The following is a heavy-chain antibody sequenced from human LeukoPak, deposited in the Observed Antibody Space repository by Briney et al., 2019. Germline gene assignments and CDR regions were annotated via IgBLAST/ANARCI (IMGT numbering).Heavy chain of an antibody. Sequence: NSGGSLRLSCAASGFTFSSYSMNWVRQAPGKGLEWVSSISSSSSYIYYADSVKGRFTISRDNAKNSLYLQMNSLRAEDAAVYYCARERLAAAFYGMDVWGQGTTVTVSS. V-gene: IGHV3-21*01. CDR3: ARERLAAAFYGMDV. CDR1: GFTFSSYS. J-gene: IGHJ6*02. CDR2: ISSSSSYI. D-gene: IGHD6-13*01.